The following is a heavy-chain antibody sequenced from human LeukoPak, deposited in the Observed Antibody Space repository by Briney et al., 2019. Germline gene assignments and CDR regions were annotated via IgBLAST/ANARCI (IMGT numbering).Heavy chain of an antibody. D-gene: IGHD6-19*01. CDR3: ARGTQILIAVADPGFDP. J-gene: IGHJ5*02. CDR1: GYTFTSYY. CDR2: INPNSGGT. V-gene: IGHV1-2*02. Sequence: ASVKVSCKASGYTFTSYYMHWVRQAPGQGLEWMGWINPNSGGTNYAQKFQGRVTMTRDTSISTAYMELSSLRSEDTAVYYCARGTQILIAVADPGFDPWGQGTLVTVSS.